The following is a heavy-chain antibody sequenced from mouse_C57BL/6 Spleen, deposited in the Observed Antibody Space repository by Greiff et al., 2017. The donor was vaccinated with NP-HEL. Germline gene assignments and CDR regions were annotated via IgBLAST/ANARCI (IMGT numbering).Heavy chain of an antibody. D-gene: IGHD2-4*01. Sequence: EVQLQQSGPELVKPGASVKISCKASGYTFTDYYMNWVKQSHGKSLEWIGDINPNNGGTSYNQKFKGKATLTVDKSSSPAYMELRSLTSEDSAVXYCARNDYGVAWFAYWGQGTLVTVSA. CDR3: ARNDYGVAWFAY. CDR2: INPNNGGT. J-gene: IGHJ3*01. CDR1: GYTFTDYY. V-gene: IGHV1-26*01.